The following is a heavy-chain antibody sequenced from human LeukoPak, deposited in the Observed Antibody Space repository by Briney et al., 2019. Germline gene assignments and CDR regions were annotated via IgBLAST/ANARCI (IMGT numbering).Heavy chain of an antibody. D-gene: IGHD7-27*01. V-gene: IGHV4-59*01. CDR3: ASSTLTGESLL. CDR2: IYYSGST. J-gene: IGHJ4*02. CDR1: GGSISSYY. Sequence: SETLSLTCTVSGGSISSYYWSWIRQPPGKGLEWIGYIYYSGSTNYNPSLKSRVTISVDTSKNQFSLKLSSVPAADTAVYYCASSTLTGESLLWGQGTLVTVSS.